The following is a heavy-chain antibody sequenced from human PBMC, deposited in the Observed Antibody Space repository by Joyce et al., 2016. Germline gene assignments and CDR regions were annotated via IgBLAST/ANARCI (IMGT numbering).Heavy chain of an antibody. D-gene: IGHD1-26*01. CDR3: ARDRFATTTGRLDY. CDR1: GFTFSSYP. J-gene: IGHJ4*02. CDR2: ISDDGSDK. V-gene: IGHV3-30*04. Sequence: QVQLVESGGGVVQPGRSLRLSCAASGFTFSSYPMHWVRQAPGKGLEWVALISDDGSDKYYADSVKGRFTISRDNSKNTVYLQMNNLRAEDTAVFYCARDRFATTTGRLDYWGQGTQVTVSS.